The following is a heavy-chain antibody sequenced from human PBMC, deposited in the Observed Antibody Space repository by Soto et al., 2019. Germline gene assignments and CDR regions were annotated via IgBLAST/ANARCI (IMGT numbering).Heavy chain of an antibody. D-gene: IGHD5-18*01. CDR3: ARETGYSYGYHYYYYYGMDV. CDR1: GFTVSSNY. Sequence: PGGSLRLSCAASGFTVSSNYMSWVRQAPGKGLEWVSVIYSGGSTYYADSVKGRFTISRDNSKNTLYLQMNSLRAEDTAVYYCARETGYSYGYHYYYYYGMDVWGQGTTVTVSS. CDR2: IYSGGST. J-gene: IGHJ6*02. V-gene: IGHV3-53*01.